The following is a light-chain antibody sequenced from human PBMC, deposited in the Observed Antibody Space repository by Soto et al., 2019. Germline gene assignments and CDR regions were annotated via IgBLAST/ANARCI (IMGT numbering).Light chain of an antibody. CDR3: LQNYSYPYT. CDR2: AAS. V-gene: IGKV1-6*01. CDR1: QDIRND. J-gene: IGKJ2*01. Sequence: AVQMTQSPSSLSASVGDRVTITCRASQDIRNDLGWYQQRPGRDPKLLIYAASSLQTGVPSRFSGSGSGTDSTLTIGSLQPEDFATYYCLQNYSYPYTFGQGTKLEI.